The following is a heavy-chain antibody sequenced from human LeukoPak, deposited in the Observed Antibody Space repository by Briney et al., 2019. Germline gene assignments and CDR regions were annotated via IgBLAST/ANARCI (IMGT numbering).Heavy chain of an antibody. CDR2: IYSGGST. CDR3: ARGYVFWSGIPFDY. J-gene: IGHJ4*02. Sequence: GGSLRLSCAASGFTVSSNYMSWVRQAPGKGLEWVSVIYSGGSTYYADSVKGRFTISRDNSKNTLYLQMNSLRAEDTAVYYCARGYVFWSGIPFDYWGQGTLVTVSS. D-gene: IGHD3-3*01. V-gene: IGHV3-66*02. CDR1: GFTVSSNY.